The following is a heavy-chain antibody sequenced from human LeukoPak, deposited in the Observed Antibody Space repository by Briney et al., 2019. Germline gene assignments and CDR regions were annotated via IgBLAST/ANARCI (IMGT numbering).Heavy chain of an antibody. Sequence: GGSLRLSCAASGFTFSTYSMNWVRQAPGKGLEWVSSISSGSSFIYYAGSVKGRVTISRDNAKNSLFLQMNSLRAEDTAVYYCARESSGYFYWGQGTLVTVPS. V-gene: IGHV3-21*01. CDR3: ARESSGYFY. CDR1: GFTFSTYS. CDR2: ISSGSSFI. J-gene: IGHJ4*02. D-gene: IGHD3-22*01.